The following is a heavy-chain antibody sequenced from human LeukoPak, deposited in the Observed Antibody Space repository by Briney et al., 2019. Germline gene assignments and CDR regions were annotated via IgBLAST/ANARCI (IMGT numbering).Heavy chain of an antibody. V-gene: IGHV1-46*01. D-gene: IGHD3-3*01. J-gene: IGHJ4*02. CDR3: ATAGRRLFGVLIPLSFDY. Sequence: GASVKVSCKASGYTFTNYYIHWVRQGPGQGLEWMGMIIPSDGFTTYAQKFQGRLTMTRDMSTSTVYMELSSLRSEDTALYYCATAGRRLFGVLIPLSFDYWGQGTLLTVSS. CDR2: IIPSDGFT. CDR1: GYTFTNYY.